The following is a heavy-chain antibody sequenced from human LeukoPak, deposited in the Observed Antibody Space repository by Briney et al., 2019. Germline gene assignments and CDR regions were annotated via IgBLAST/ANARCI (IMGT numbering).Heavy chain of an antibody. V-gene: IGHV3-48*04. D-gene: IGHD6-13*01. CDR3: ARGPGIAAAGTRYFDY. Sequence: GGSLRLSCAASGFTFRSNSMNWVRQAPGKGLEWVSYISSSSSTIYYADSVKGRFTISRDNAKNSLYLQMNSLRAEDTAVYYCARGPGIAAAGTRYFDYWGQGTLVTVSS. CDR1: GFTFRSNS. CDR2: ISSSSSTI. J-gene: IGHJ4*02.